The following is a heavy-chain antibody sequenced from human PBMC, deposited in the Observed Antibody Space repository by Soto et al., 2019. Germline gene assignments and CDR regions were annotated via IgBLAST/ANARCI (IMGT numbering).Heavy chain of an antibody. CDR2: ISGSGDST. V-gene: IGHV3-23*01. Sequence: GGSLRLSCAASGFTFKNYAMSWVRQAPGKGLEWVSAISGSGDSTFYGDSVKGRFTVSRDNSKNTLYLQMDSLGVDDTAEYYCAKGGGSCCFDCWGQGTLVTVSS. CDR1: GFTFKNYA. CDR3: AKGGGSCCFDC. D-gene: IGHD2-15*01. J-gene: IGHJ4*02.